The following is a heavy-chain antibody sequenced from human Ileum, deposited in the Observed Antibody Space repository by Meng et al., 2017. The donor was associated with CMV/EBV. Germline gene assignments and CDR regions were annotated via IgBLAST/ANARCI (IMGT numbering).Heavy chain of an antibody. V-gene: IGHV7-4-1*02. J-gene: IGHJ4*02. CDR1: GCTFTSNK. Sequence: KTSGCTFTSNKNIWVRQAPGQGPEWMGWIDTNTGNPTYAQAFTGRFVFSLDTSVNTAYLQISSLKAEDTAVYYCARDGLSGRYFDYWGQGTLVTVSS. CDR2: IDTNTGNP. D-gene: IGHD1-26*01. CDR3: ARDGLSGRYFDY.